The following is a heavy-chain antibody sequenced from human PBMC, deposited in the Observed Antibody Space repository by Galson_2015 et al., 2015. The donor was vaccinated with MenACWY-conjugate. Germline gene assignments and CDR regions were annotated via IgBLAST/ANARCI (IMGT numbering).Heavy chain of an antibody. CDR2: ISSSSSYI. Sequence: SLRLSCAASGFTFSSYSMNWVRQAPGKGLEWVSSISSSSSYIYYADSVKGRFTISRDNAKNSLYLQMNSLRAEDTAVYYCAKEGIVVAAAGPSYYFDYWGQGTLVTVSS. CDR1: GFTFSSYS. V-gene: IGHV3-21*01. J-gene: IGHJ4*02. CDR3: AKEGIVVAAAGPSYYFDY. D-gene: IGHD6-13*01.